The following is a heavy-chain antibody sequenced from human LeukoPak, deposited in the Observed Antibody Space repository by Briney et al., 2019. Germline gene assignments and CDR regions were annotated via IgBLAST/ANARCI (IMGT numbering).Heavy chain of an antibody. Sequence: SETLSLTCTASGDSVSGISFYWSWIRQPPGKGLQYIGYIQYSGSTNYNPSLKSRVTISVDTSKNQFSLKLSSVTAADTAVYYCARYYDRSGYWSTPHFDYWGQGTLVTVSS. J-gene: IGHJ4*02. CDR1: GDSVSGISFY. V-gene: IGHV4-61*01. D-gene: IGHD3-22*01. CDR3: ARYYDRSGYWSTPHFDY. CDR2: IQYSGST.